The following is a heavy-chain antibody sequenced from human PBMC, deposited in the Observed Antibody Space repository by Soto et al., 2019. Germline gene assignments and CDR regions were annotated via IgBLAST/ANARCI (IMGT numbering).Heavy chain of an antibody. V-gene: IGHV3-30*03. D-gene: IGHD2-8*02. CDR2: ISYDVNNK. CDR3: AVDARPCTRGVCLHNWVDP. CDR1: GFTFSSYG. J-gene: IGHJ5*02. Sequence: QVQLVESGGGVVQPGRSLRLSCAASGFTFSSYGMHWVRQAPGKGLEWVAGISYDVNNKYYGDSVKGRFTISRDDSKKNVSLDTHCLREEDTAVDSCAVDARPCTRGVCLHNWVDPWGQGTLVTVSS.